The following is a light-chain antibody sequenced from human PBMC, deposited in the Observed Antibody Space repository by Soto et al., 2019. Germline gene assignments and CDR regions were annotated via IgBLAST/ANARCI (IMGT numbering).Light chain of an antibody. J-gene: IGKJ5*01. CDR2: AAS. V-gene: IGKV1-17*01. Sequence: DIQMTQSPSSLSASVGDRFTIACRASQDIINDLGWYQQKPGKAPKRLIYAASSLQSGVPSRFSGSGSGTEFTLTISSLQPEDFGTYYCLQHNSYPITFGQGTRLEIK. CDR1: QDIIND. CDR3: LQHNSYPIT.